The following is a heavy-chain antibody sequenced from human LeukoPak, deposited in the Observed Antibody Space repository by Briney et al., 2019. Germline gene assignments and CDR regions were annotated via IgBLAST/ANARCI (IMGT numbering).Heavy chain of an antibody. CDR1: GLNFSAYW. D-gene: IGHD2-8*01. Sequence: GWALRLSGAASGLNFSAYWMNRVRQAPGKGLEGVANIHPDGSKKFFVDSVKGRFSISRDNAKNSLYLQMNFLRAEDTAVYHCAREDGPFDWWGQGTLVTVSS. CDR2: IHPDGSKK. CDR3: AREDGPFDW. J-gene: IGHJ4*02. V-gene: IGHV3-7*01.